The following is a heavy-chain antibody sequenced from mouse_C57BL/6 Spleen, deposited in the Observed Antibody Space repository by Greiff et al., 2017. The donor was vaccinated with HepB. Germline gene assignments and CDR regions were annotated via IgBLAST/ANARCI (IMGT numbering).Heavy chain of an antibody. D-gene: IGHD2-4*01. CDR1: GFTFSSYA. J-gene: IGHJ3*01. V-gene: IGHV5-4*03. CDR2: ISDGGSYT. CDR3: ARGDDYDLAWFAY. Sequence: EVKLVESGGGLVKPGGSLKLSCAASGFTFSSYAMSWVRQTPEKRLEWVATISDGGSYTYYPDNVKGRFTISRDNAKNNLYLQMSHLKSEDTAMYYCARGDDYDLAWFAYWGQGTLVTVSA.